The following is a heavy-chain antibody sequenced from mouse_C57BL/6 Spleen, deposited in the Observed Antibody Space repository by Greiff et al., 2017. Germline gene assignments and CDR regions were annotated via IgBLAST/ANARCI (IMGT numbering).Heavy chain of an antibody. CDR1: GYTFTSYW. D-gene: IGHD1-1*01. CDR3: DRGPTTVVATEYAMDY. Sequence: QVQLQQPGAELVKPGASVKMSCKASGYTFTSYWITWVKQRPGQGLEWIGDIYPGRGSTNYNENFKSKATLTVDTSSSTAYMQLSSLTSEDSAVYYCDRGPTTVVATEYAMDYWGQGTSVTVSS. CDR2: IYPGRGST. J-gene: IGHJ4*01. V-gene: IGHV1-55*01.